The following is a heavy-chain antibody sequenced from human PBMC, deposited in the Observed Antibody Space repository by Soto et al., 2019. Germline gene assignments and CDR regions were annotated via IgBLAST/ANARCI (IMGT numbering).Heavy chain of an antibody. V-gene: IGHV2-5*02. CDR3: AHRRIHNTDWDRGIFVY. CDR1: GFSLSTSGVG. Sequence: SGPTLVNPTQTLTLTCTFSGFSLSTSGVGVGWIRQPPGKALECLALIYWDDDKRYSPSLRSRLTISKDASKNQVVLTMTNMDPVDTATYYCAHRRIHNTDWDRGIFVYWGQGTPVTVSS. J-gene: IGHJ4*02. CDR2: IYWDDDK. D-gene: IGHD3-9*01.